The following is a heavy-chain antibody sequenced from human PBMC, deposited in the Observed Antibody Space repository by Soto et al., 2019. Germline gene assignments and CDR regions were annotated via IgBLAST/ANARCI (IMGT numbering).Heavy chain of an antibody. CDR2: ISYDGSKT. CDR1: GFTFRNYG. J-gene: IGHJ5*01. Sequence: QVQLVESGGGVVQPGKSLRLSCAASGFTFRNYGMHWVRQAPGKGLEWEELISYDGSKTDYADSVKGRITVSRDNFKNTVYLQMNSLRPEDTAVYFCAKEGQAHCSGGSCFSGWFDSWGQGTQVTVSS. V-gene: IGHV3-30*18. CDR3: AKEGQAHCSGGSCFSGWFDS. D-gene: IGHD2-15*01.